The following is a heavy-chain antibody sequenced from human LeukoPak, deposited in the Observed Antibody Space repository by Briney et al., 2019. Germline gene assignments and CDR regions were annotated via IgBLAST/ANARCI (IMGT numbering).Heavy chain of an antibody. D-gene: IGHD7-27*01. CDR1: GDSISSGSYY. J-gene: IGHJ3*02. V-gene: IGHV4-61*02. CDR3: ARSRGPTWGPVGPEDAFDI. Sequence: PSETLSLTCTVSGDSISSGSYYWSWIRQPAGKGLEWIGRIYISGSTNYNPSLKSRVTISVDTSKNQFSLRLSSVTAADTAVYYCARSRGPTWGPVGPEDAFDIWDQGTMVTVSS. CDR2: IYISGST.